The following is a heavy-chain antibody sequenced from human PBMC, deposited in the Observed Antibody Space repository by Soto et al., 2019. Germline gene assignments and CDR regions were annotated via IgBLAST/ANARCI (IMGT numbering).Heavy chain of an antibody. CDR1: GYTFTSYF. J-gene: IGHJ6*02. CDR2: ISAYNGNT. CDR3: ARQNSYSGMDV. V-gene: IGHV1-18*01. Sequence: QVQLVQSGAEVKKPGASVKVSCKASGYTFTSYFITWVRQAPGQGLEWMGWISAYNGNTNYAQMLQGRVTMTTDTSTATAYMEMTSLRSDDTAVEYCARQNSYSGMDVWGQGTTVTVSS.